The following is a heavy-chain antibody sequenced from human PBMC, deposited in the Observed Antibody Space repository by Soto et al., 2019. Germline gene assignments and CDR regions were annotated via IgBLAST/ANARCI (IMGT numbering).Heavy chain of an antibody. CDR3: ARGVGGSGLNWFDP. CDR1: DDSITRTTYF. D-gene: IGHD6-19*01. CDR2: IYYSGRT. J-gene: IGHJ5*02. V-gene: IGHV4-39*07. Sequence: SATLSLTCPLSDDSITRTTYFWAWIRPPPGKGLEWIGSIYYSGRTYFNPSLTSRLTVSVDRSKSQFSMKLASVTAADTAVYYCARGVGGSGLNWFDPWGQGTLVTVSA.